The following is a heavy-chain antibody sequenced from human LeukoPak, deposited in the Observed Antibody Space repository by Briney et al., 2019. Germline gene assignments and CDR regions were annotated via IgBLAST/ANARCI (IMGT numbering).Heavy chain of an antibody. J-gene: IGHJ6*02. D-gene: IGHD3-10*01. CDR1: GYTLTSYG. CDR2: ISAYNGNT. V-gene: IGHV1-18*01. CDR3: AREDYGSGSYYNSNPDYYYYGMDV. Sequence: ASVKVSCKASGYTLTSYGISWVRQAPGQGLEWMGWISAYNGNTNYAQKLQGRVTMTTDTSTSTAYMELRSLRSDDTAVYYCAREDYGSGSYYNSNPDYYYYGMDVWGQGTTVTVSS.